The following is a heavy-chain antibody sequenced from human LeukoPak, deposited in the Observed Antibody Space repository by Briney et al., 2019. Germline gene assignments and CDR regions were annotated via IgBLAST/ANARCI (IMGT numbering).Heavy chain of an antibody. CDR1: GYTFTGYY. CDR2: INPNSGGT. V-gene: IGHV1-2*02. J-gene: IGHJ4*02. Sequence: GASVKVSCKASGYTFTGYYMHWVRQAPGQGLEWMGWINPNSGGTNYAQKFQGRVTMTRDTSISTAYMELSRLRSDDTAVYYCARDFGDYGDYVRVLDYWGQGTLVTVSS. CDR3: ARDFGDYGDYVRVLDY. D-gene: IGHD4-17*01.